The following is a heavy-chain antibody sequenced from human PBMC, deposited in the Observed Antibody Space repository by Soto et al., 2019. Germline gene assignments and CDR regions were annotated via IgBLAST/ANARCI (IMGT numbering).Heavy chain of an antibody. CDR1: GFTFSSCS. Sequence: GGSLRLSCASSGFTFSSCSMNWVRQAPGKGLEWVSFISGSGDTKYYADSVKGRFTISRDNAKNSLYLQMSSLRDEETAVYYCAKYCSSDVCFDYWGQGTLVTVSS. CDR3: AKYCSSDVCFDY. CDR2: ISGSGDTK. V-gene: IGHV3-48*02. J-gene: IGHJ4*02. D-gene: IGHD2-8*01.